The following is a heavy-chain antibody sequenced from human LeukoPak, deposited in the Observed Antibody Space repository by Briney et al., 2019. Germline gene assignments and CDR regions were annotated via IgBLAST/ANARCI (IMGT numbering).Heavy chain of an antibody. Sequence: GASVKVSCKASGYTFTGYYMHWVRQAPGQGLEWMGRIIPILGIANYAQKFQGRVTITADKSTSTAYMELSSLRSEDTAVYYCARGAPGDYWGQGTLVTVSS. CDR3: ARGAPGDY. J-gene: IGHJ4*02. V-gene: IGHV1-69*04. CDR1: GYTFTGYY. CDR2: IIPILGIA.